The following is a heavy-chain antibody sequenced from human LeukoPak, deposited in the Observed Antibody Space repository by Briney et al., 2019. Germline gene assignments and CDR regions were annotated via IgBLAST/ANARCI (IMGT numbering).Heavy chain of an antibody. CDR3: ARDQALGPMPDNFYDSSTYSVDY. D-gene: IGHD3-22*01. CDR2: ISAYNGNT. J-gene: IGHJ4*02. V-gene: IGHV1-18*01. CDR1: GDTFTSYD. Sequence: ASVKVSCKASGDTFTSYDFIWVRQAPGQGLEWMGWISAYNGNTNYAQKFQGRVTMTTDTSTSTAYMELRSLRSDDTAVYYCARDQALGPMPDNFYDSSTYSVDYWGQGTLVTVSS.